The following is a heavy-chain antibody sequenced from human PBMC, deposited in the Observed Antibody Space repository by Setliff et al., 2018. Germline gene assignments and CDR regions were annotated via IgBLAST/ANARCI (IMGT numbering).Heavy chain of an antibody. V-gene: IGHV3-15*01. CDR2: IKSKTDGGTT. Sequence: KPGGSLRLSCVASGFIFNNAWLSWVRQPPGKGLEWVGHIKSKTDGGTTDYAAPVKGRFTISRDDSKNTLYLQMNSLNTEDTAVYYCTTDKCCGAPVYFYYGMDVWGQGTTVTVSS. CDR1: GFIFNNAW. CDR3: TTDKCCGAPVYFYYGMDV. D-gene: IGHD2-15*01. J-gene: IGHJ6*02.